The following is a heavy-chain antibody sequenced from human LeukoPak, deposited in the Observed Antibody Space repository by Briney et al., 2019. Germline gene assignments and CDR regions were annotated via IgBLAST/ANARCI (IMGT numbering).Heavy chain of an antibody. CDR3: ARDPNSGYDYFYFDY. CDR2: ISAYNGNT. J-gene: IGHJ4*02. Sequence: ASVKVSCKASGYTFASYGISWVRQAPGQGLEWMGWISAYNGNTNYAQKLQGRVTMTTDTSTSTAYMELRSLRSDDTAVYYCARDPNSGYDYFYFDYWGQGTLVTVSS. V-gene: IGHV1-18*01. D-gene: IGHD5-12*01. CDR1: GYTFASYG.